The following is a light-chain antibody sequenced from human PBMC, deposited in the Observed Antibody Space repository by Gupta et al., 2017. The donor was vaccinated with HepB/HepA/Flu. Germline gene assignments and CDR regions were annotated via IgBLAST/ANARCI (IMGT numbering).Light chain of an antibody. CDR3: AAWDDSLSGWV. CDR2: RHD. J-gene: IGLJ2*01. Sequence: QSVLTQPPSASGTPGQRVTISCSGSSSNIGNNYVYWYQHLPGTAPNLLIYRHDQRPSGVPGRFSDSKSGASASLAISGLRSEDEADYYCAAWDDSLSGWVFGGGTKLTVL. CDR1: SSNIGNNY. V-gene: IGLV1-47*01.